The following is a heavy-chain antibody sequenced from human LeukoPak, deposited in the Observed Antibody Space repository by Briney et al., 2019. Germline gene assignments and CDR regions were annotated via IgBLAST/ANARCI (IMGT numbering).Heavy chain of an antibody. CDR2: ISYDGTNK. V-gene: IGHV3-30-3*01. Sequence: GGSLRLSCAASGFTFTNYALHWVRQAPGKGLEWVAVISYDGTNKYYADSVKGRFTISRDNSKHTLSLQMNSLRTEDTAVYYCTKGTIWLPFDCWGQGTLVTVSS. D-gene: IGHD5-18*01. CDR1: GFTFTNYA. CDR3: TKGTIWLPFDC. J-gene: IGHJ4*02.